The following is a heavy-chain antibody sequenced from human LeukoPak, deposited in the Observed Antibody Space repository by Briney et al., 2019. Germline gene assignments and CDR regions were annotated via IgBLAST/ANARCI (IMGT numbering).Heavy chain of an antibody. D-gene: IGHD3-22*01. CDR3: ARGGYYDSSGYYFDY. Sequence: GGSLRLSCVASGFTFSTFAMLWVRQPPGKGLEWVSSIFPDSGEIHYADSVKGRFTISRDNAKNSLYLQMNSLRAEDTAVYYCARGGYYDSSGYYFDYWGQGTLVTVSS. CDR1: GFTFSTFA. J-gene: IGHJ4*02. V-gene: IGHV3-21*01. CDR2: IFPDSGEI.